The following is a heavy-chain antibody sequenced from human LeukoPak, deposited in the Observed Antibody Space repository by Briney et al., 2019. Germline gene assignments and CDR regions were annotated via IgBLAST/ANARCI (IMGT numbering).Heavy chain of an antibody. CDR3: ARHQGSSPRHPIDY. CDR2: IYYSGST. Sequence: SETLSLTCTVSGGSISSGDYYWSWIRQPPGKGLEWIGHIYYSGSTYYNPSLKSRVTISVDTSKNQFSLKLSSVTAADTAVYYCARHQGSSPRHPIDYWGQGTLVTVSS. J-gene: IGHJ4*02. V-gene: IGHV4-30-4*01. D-gene: IGHD6-6*01. CDR1: GGSISSGDYY.